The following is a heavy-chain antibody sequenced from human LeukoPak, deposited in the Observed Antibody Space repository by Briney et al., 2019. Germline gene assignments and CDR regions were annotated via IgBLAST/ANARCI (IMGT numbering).Heavy chain of an antibody. CDR1: GFTFSSYA. CDR2: ISGSGGST. Sequence: GGSLRLSCAASGFTFSSYAMSWVRQAPGKGLEWVSAISGSGGSTYYADPVKGRFTISRDNSKNTLYLQMNSLRAEDTAVYHCAKDGRQWELLYAFDIWGQGTMVTVSS. D-gene: IGHD1-26*01. V-gene: IGHV3-23*01. J-gene: IGHJ3*02. CDR3: AKDGRQWELLYAFDI.